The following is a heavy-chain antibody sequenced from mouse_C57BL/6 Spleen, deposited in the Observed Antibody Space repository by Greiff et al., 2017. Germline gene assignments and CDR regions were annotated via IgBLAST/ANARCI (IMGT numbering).Heavy chain of an antibody. CDR1: GYTFTSYW. Sequence: QVQLQQPGAELVRPGSSVKLSCKASGYTFTSYWMHWVKQRPIQGLEWIGNIDPSDSETHYNQKFKDKATLTVDKSSSTAYMQLSSLTSEDSAVYYCAREDYYGSSPRVWGTGTTVTVSS. CDR3: AREDYYGSSPRV. V-gene: IGHV1-52*01. CDR2: IDPSDSET. D-gene: IGHD1-1*01. J-gene: IGHJ1*03.